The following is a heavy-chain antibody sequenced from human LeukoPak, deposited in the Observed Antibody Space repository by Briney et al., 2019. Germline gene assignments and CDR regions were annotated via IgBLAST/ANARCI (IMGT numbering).Heavy chain of an antibody. D-gene: IGHD1-26*01. Sequence: PGGSLRLSCVASGFTFSDYGMSWVRQTPGKGLEWVSSITPSGDGTYYAASVKGRFTISRDNSKNTLYLQMDSLRADDTAKYYCAKDSPVATWWGQGTLVTVSS. J-gene: IGHJ4*02. CDR2: ITPSGDGT. V-gene: IGHV3-23*01. CDR1: GFTFSDYG. CDR3: AKDSPVATW.